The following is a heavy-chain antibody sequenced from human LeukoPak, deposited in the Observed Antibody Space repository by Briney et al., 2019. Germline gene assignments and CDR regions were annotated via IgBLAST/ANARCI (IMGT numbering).Heavy chain of an antibody. Sequence: PSETLSLTCAVYGGSFSGYYWSWIRQPPGKGLEWIGEINHSGSTNYNPSLKSRVTISVDTSKNQFSLKLSSVTAADTAVYYCARATYYDFWSGYPNWFGPWGQGTLVTVSS. V-gene: IGHV4-34*01. CDR1: GGSFSGYY. CDR3: ARATYYDFWSGYPNWFGP. J-gene: IGHJ5*02. CDR2: INHSGST. D-gene: IGHD3-3*01.